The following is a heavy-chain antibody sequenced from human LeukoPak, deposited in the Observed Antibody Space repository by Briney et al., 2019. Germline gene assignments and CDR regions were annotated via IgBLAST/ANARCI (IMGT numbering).Heavy chain of an antibody. V-gene: IGHV4-59*01. CDR3: ARDPTTVTKGLDI. CDR1: GGSFSGYY. Sequence: SETLSLTCAVYGGSFSGYYWSWIRQPPGKGLEWVGYISYIWSTNYNPSLKSRVTISVDTSKNQFSLKLSSVTAADTAVYYCARDPTTVTKGLDIWGQGTMVTVSS. J-gene: IGHJ3*02. D-gene: IGHD4-17*01. CDR2: ISYIWST.